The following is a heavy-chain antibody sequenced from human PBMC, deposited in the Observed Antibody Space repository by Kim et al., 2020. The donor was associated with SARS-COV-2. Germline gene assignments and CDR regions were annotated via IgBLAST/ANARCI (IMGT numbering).Heavy chain of an antibody. D-gene: IGHD6-6*01. Sequence: SETLSLTCTVSGGSISSSSYFWGWIRQPPGKGLEWIGSIYYSGSTYYNPSLKSRVTISVDTSKNQFSLKLTSVTAADTAVYYCARNPPFAARPYWFDPWGQGTLVTVSS. CDR3: ARNPPFAARPYWFDP. CDR2: IYYSGST. J-gene: IGHJ5*02. V-gene: IGHV4-39*01. CDR1: GGSISSSSYF.